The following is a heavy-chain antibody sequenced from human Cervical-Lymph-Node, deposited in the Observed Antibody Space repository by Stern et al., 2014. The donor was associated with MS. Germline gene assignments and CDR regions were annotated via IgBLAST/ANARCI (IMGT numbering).Heavy chain of an antibody. V-gene: IGHV3-9*01. CDR2: ISWNSGSI. CDR1: GFTFDDYA. D-gene: IGHD5-12*01. CDR3: AKDLSRGYSGYGPWDYYYGMDV. Sequence: MQLVQSGGGLVQPGRSLRLSCAASGFTFDDYAMHWVRQAPGKGLEWVSGISWNSGSIGYADSVKGRFTISRDNAKNSLYLQMNSLRAEDTALYYCAKDLSRGYSGYGPWDYYYGMDVWGQGTTVTVSS. J-gene: IGHJ6*02.